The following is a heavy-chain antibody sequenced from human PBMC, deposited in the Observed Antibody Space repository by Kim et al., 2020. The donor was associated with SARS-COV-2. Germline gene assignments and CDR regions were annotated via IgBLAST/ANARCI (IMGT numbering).Heavy chain of an antibody. D-gene: IGHD6-6*01. J-gene: IGHJ6*03. CDR3: ARDQTEYSYYSYYYYYYMDV. Sequence: GRFTIDRDNSKNQLYLQMNSLRAEDTAVYYCARDQTEYSYYSYYYYYYMDVWGKGTTVTVSS. V-gene: IGHV3-30*07.